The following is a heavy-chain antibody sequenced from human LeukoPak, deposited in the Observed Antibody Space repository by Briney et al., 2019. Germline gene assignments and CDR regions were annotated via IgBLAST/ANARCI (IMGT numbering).Heavy chain of an antibody. CDR1: GGSISSYY. Sequence: TASETLSLTCTVSGGSISSYYWSWIRQPPGKGLEWIGYIYYSGSTNYNPSLKSRVTISVDTSKNQFSLKLSSVTAADTAVYYCARILSSGWITYYYYVDAWGKGTTVTVSS. CDR2: IYYSGST. V-gene: IGHV4-59*12. CDR3: ARILSSGWITYYYYVDA. D-gene: IGHD6-19*01. J-gene: IGHJ6*03.